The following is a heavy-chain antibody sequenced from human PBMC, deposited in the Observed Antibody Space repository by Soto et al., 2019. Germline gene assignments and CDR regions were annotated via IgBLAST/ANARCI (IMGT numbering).Heavy chain of an antibody. Sequence: GGSLRLSCAASGFTFSSYGMHWVRQAPGKGLEWVAVISYDGSNKYYADSVKGRFTISRDNSKNTLYLQMNSLRAEDTAVYYCAGEYSSSSGYFDYWGQGTLVTVS. CDR1: GFTFSSYG. D-gene: IGHD6-6*01. J-gene: IGHJ4*02. CDR2: ISYDGSNK. CDR3: AGEYSSSSGYFDY. V-gene: IGHV3-30*03.